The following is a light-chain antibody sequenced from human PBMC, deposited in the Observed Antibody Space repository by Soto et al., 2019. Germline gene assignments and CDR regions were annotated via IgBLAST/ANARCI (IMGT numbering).Light chain of an antibody. J-gene: IGKJ3*01. CDR2: GTF. V-gene: IGKV1-9*01. CDR1: QDIKTY. Sequence: IQLTQSPSSLSASVGDRVSITCRASQDIKTYLAWYQQKQGKAPKLLISGTFTLQSGVPSRFNGSGSGTDFTLTISRLQPEAFATYYCQHLKNDPPFTFGPGTKVYLE. CDR3: QHLKNDPPFT.